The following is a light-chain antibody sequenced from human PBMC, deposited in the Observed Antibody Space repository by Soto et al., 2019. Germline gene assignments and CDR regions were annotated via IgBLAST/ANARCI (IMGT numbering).Light chain of an antibody. J-gene: IGLJ2*01. V-gene: IGLV2-14*03. CDR1: SSDVGGYNY. CDR3: SSYSSSSTRLV. Sequence: QSVLTQPASVSGSPGQSITISCTGTSSDVGGYNYVSWYQHHPDKAPKLMIYYVNNRPSGVSNRFSGYKSGNTASLTISGLQAEDEAASYCSSYSSSSTRLVFGGGTKLTVL. CDR2: YVN.